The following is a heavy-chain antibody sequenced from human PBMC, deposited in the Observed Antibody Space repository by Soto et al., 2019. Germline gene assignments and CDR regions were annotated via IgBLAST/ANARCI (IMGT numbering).Heavy chain of an antibody. V-gene: IGHV1-3*01. D-gene: IGHD4-17*01. CDR3: ARVTVTLGPRANDALDI. CDR1: GYTFSAYT. CDR2: INAGSGNP. Sequence: QAHLVQSGAEMKKPGASVKVSCKATGYTFSAYTMNWVRQAPGQSLEWMGWINAGSGNPKYSHNFKSSVTSTRYPYASTVSMELTGLTSEDTAVYYCARVTVTLGPRANDALDIWGQGTMVTVSS. J-gene: IGHJ3*02.